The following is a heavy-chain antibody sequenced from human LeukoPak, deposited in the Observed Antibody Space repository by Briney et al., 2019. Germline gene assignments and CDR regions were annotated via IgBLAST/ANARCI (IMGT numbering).Heavy chain of an antibody. V-gene: IGHV1-3*01. CDR3: ARGPYSSGWYGPRVEYFQH. Sequence: GASVKVSCKASGYTFTSYGISWVRQAPGQRLEWMGWINAGNGNTKYSQKFQGRVTITRDTSASTAYMELSSLRSEDTAVYYCARGPYSSGWYGPRVEYFQHWGQGTLVTVSS. D-gene: IGHD6-19*01. CDR1: GYTFTSYG. J-gene: IGHJ1*01. CDR2: INAGNGNT.